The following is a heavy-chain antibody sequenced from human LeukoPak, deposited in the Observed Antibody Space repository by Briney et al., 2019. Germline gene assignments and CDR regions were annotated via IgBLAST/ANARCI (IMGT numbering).Heavy chain of an antibody. CDR3: ARASRSGRYFFY. CDR2: SRNKANSYTT. Sequence: PGGSLRLSGAASGFTFSDHYMDWVRQTPGKGLEWVGRSRNKANSYTTEYAASVKGIFTISRDDSKNSLFLQMNSLKTDHTAVYHCARASRSGRYFFYWREGPRHTVSS. CDR1: GFTFSDHY. J-gene: IGHJ4*02. D-gene: IGHD6-19*01. V-gene: IGHV3-72*01.